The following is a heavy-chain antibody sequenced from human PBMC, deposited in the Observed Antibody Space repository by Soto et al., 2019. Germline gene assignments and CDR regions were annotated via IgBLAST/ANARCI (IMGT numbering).Heavy chain of an antibody. J-gene: IGHJ5*02. Sequence: PSETLSLTCTVPGGSISSYYWSWIRQPPGKGLEWIGYIYYSGSTYYNPSLKSRVTISVDTSKNQFSLKLSSVTAADTAVYYCARENMYDCGPWGQGTLVTVSS. CDR2: IYYSGST. V-gene: IGHV4-59*12. CDR1: GGSISSYY. CDR3: ARENMYDCGP. D-gene: IGHD2-21*01.